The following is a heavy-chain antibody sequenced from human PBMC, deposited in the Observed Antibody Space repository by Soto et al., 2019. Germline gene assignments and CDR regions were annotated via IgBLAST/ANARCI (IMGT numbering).Heavy chain of an antibody. CDR1: GGSISSGDHY. D-gene: IGHD3-10*01. Sequence: SETLSLTCTVSGGSISSGDHYWSWIRQPPGKGLEWIGYIYYSGSTYYNPSLKSRVTISVDTSKNQFSLNLSSVTAADTAVYYCATVGVWVGENAIDYWGQGTLVTVSS. CDR3: ATVGVWVGENAIDY. CDR2: IYYSGST. J-gene: IGHJ4*02. V-gene: IGHV4-30-4*01.